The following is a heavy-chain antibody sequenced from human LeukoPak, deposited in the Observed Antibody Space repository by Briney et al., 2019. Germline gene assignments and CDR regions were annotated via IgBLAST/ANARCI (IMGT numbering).Heavy chain of an antibody. CDR2: IYYSGTT. D-gene: IGHD6-13*01. Sequence: SQTLSLTCTVSGGSISNGGYYWNWIRQPPGKGLEWSGCIYYSGTTFYNPSLKSRVTISVDTSKNQFSLNLSSVTAADAAVYYCAREVRYSSRWYYPDNWGQGTLVTVSS. V-gene: IGHV4-31*03. CDR1: GGSISNGGYY. J-gene: IGHJ4*02. CDR3: AREVRYSSRWYYPDN.